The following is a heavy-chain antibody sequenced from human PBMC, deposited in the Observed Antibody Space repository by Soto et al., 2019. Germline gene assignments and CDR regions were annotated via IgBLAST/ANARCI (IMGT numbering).Heavy chain of an antibody. CDR2: INHSGST. J-gene: IGHJ4*02. V-gene: IGHV4-34*01. D-gene: IGHD3-10*01. CDR3: ASGPYSGSSRFDY. CDR1: GGSFSGYY. Sequence: SETLSLTCAVYGGSFSGYYWSWIRQPPGKGLEWIGEINHSGSTNYNPSLKSRVTISVDTSKNQFSLKLSSVTAADTAVYYCASGPYSGSSRFDYWGQGTLVTVSS.